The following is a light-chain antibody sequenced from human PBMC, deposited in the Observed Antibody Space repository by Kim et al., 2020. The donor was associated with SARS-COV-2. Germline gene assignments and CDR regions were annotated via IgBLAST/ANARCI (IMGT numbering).Light chain of an antibody. V-gene: IGLV4-60*03. Sequence: SSGKLTCTLGSGHSSDIIAWHQQQPGKAPRYLMKLEGSGSYNKGSGVPDRFSGSSSGADRYLTISNLQSEDEADYYCETWDSNTRVFGGGTQLTVL. CDR2: LEGSGSY. CDR3: ETWDSNTRV. J-gene: IGLJ2*01. CDR1: SGHSSDI.